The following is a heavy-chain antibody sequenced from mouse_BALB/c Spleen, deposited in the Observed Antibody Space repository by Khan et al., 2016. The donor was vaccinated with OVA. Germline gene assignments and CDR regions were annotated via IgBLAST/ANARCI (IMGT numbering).Heavy chain of an antibody. CDR1: GFSLTSYG. J-gene: IGHJ2*01. CDR3: ARGQASWGFDY. V-gene: IGHV2-9*02. Sequence: VQLQQSGPGLVAPSQSLSITCTVSGFSLTSYGVHWVRQPPGKGLEWLGVIWAGGSTNYNSALMSRLSISKDNSKNKVFLKMNSLQTDDTATYYCARGQASWGFDYWGQGTTLTVSS. CDR2: IWAGGST. D-gene: IGHD6-1*01.